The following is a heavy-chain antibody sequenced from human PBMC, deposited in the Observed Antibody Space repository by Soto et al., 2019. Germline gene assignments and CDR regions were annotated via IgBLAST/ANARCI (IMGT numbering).Heavy chain of an antibody. Sequence: PSETLSLTCTVSGGSISSYYWSWIRQPPGKGLEWIGYIYYSGSTNYNPSLKSRVTISVDTSKNQFSLKLSSVTAADTAVYYCARDLGYCTNGVCYYQNWFDPWGQGTLVTVFS. CDR3: ARDLGYCTNGVCYYQNWFDP. V-gene: IGHV4-59*01. D-gene: IGHD2-8*01. CDR1: GGSISSYY. J-gene: IGHJ5*02. CDR2: IYYSGST.